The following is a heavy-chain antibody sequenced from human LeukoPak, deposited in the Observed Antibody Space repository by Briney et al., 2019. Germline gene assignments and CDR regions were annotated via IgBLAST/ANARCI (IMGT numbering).Heavy chain of an antibody. D-gene: IGHD3-22*01. CDR2: IYYSGST. Sequence: SETLSLTCTVSGGSISSYYWSWIRQPPGKGLEWIGYIYYSGSTNYNPSLKSRVTISVDTSKNQFSLRLSSVTAADTAVYYCARDNPTWYYYDSSGYYPFDYWGQGTLVTVSS. CDR3: ARDNPTWYYYDSSGYYPFDY. J-gene: IGHJ4*02. CDR1: GGSISSYY. V-gene: IGHV4-59*12.